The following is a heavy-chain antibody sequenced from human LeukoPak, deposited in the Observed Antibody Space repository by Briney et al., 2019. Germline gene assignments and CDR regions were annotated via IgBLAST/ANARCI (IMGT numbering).Heavy chain of an antibody. V-gene: IGHV3-7*01. CDR1: GLTHCSYW. J-gene: IGHJ4*02. CDR2: IKHDGIAE. D-gene: IGHD4-23*01. Sequence: GGSLTLSCSPSGLTHCSYWMSWVRQAPRKGLDWVANIKHDGIAEKYADSLKGRFTISRDNAKSSLYLQMNSLRAEDTAMYYCVRDYPVVTPYWGQGTLVSVSS. CDR3: VRDYPVVTPY.